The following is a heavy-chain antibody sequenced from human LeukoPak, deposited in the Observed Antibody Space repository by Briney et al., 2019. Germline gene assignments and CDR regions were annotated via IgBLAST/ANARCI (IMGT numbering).Heavy chain of an antibody. CDR3: ARLVGLGYSSGWYEVGAIDY. CDR2: IYYSGTT. CDR1: GGSISSSSYY. J-gene: IGHJ4*02. V-gene: IGHV4-39*07. D-gene: IGHD6-19*01. Sequence: SETLSLTCTVSGGSISSSSYYWGWIRQPPGKGLEWIGSIYYSGTTYYNPSLKSRVTISVDTSKNQFSLKLSSVTAADTAVYYCARLVGLGYSSGWYEVGAIDYWGQGTLVTVSS.